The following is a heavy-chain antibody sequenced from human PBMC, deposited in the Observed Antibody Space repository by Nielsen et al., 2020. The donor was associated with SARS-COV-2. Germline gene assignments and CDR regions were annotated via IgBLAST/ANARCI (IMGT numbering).Heavy chain of an antibody. CDR3: AREQLVLLDY. J-gene: IGHJ4*02. CDR2: IWYDGSNK. D-gene: IGHD6-6*01. V-gene: IGHV3-33*01. Sequence: GESLKISCAASGFTFSSYGMHWVRQAPGKGLEWVAVIWYDGSNKYYADSVKGRFTISSDNSKNTLYLQMNSLRAEDTAVYYCAREQLVLLDYWGQGTLVTVSS. CDR1: GFTFSSYG.